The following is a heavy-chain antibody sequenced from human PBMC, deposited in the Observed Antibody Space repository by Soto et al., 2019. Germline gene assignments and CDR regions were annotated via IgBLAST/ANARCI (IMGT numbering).Heavy chain of an antibody. D-gene: IGHD2-21*02. Sequence: GGSLRLSCAASGFTFSSYAMHWVRQAPGKGLEYVSAISSNGGSTYYANSVKARFTISRDNSKNKLNLQMSSLRAEDMAVYYCAREPVTDDEEGAFDIWGQGTMVTVSS. CDR1: GFTFSSYA. CDR2: ISSNGGST. CDR3: AREPVTDDEEGAFDI. V-gene: IGHV3-64*01. J-gene: IGHJ3*02.